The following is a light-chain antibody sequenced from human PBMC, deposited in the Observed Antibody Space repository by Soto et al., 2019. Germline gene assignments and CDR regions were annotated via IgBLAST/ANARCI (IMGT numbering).Light chain of an antibody. CDR3: QESYTTPAVS. J-gene: IGKJ4*01. CDR1: QNIDNY. V-gene: IGKV1-39*01. Sequence: DIQMTQSPSSLSASLGDRVTITCRASQNIDNYLNWYQQKPGKAPKLLIYATSTLQSGVPSRFSGSGSGPEFTLTISSLQAEDFATYFCQESYTTPAVSFGGGTKVDIK. CDR2: ATS.